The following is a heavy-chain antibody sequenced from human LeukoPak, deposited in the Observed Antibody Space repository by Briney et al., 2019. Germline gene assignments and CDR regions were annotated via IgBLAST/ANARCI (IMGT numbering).Heavy chain of an antibody. V-gene: IGHV3-48*03. CDR2: ISSSGSTI. CDR1: GFTFSSYE. J-gene: IGHJ5*02. Sequence: GGSLRLSCAASGFTFSSYEMNWVRQAPGKGLEWVSYISSSGSTIYYADSVKGRFTFSRDNSKNTLYLQMNSLRPEDTAVYFCARGVVVVVAATSNWFDPWGQGTLVTVSS. CDR3: ARGVVVVVAATSNWFDP. D-gene: IGHD2-15*01.